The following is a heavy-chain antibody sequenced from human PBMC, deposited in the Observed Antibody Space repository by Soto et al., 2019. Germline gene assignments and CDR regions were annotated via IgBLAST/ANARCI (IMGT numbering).Heavy chain of an antibody. Sequence: PSETMSLTCTVSGGSISSDHYHWTWIRQTTGKGLEWIGYIHYSVSVYYNPSLQSRVTMSVDTSKNLFSLKLRSVTAPDTAVYLCVREDVVGDRDNYELDIWGQGTTVTVSS. CDR2: IHYSVSV. D-gene: IGHD1-1*01. CDR1: GGSISSDHYH. J-gene: IGHJ6*02. CDR3: VREDVVGDRDNYELDI. V-gene: IGHV4-30-4*01.